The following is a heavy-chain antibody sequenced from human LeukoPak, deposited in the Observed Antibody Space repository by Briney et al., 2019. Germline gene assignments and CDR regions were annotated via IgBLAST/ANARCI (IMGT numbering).Heavy chain of an antibody. Sequence: PGGSLRLSCAVSGFTFSSYYMHWVRQTPGKGLVWVSRISSDGSNTNYADSVKGRFTISRDNAENTLYLQMNSLRAEDTAVYYCIRVPYWGQGALVTVSS. CDR3: IRVPY. V-gene: IGHV3-74*01. J-gene: IGHJ4*02. CDR1: GFTFSSYY. CDR2: ISSDGSNT.